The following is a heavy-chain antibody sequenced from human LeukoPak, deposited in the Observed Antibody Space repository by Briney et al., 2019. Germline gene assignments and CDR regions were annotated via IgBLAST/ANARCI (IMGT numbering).Heavy chain of an antibody. V-gene: IGHV3-7*01. J-gene: IGHJ4*02. CDR3: ASSPSSPSYCGGDCSPFDY. CDR1: GFTFSSYW. D-gene: IGHD2-21*02. CDR2: IKQDGSEK. Sequence: GGSLRLSCAASGFTFSSYWMSWVRQAPGKGLEWVANIKQDGSEKYYVDSVKGRFTISRDNAKNSLYLQMNSLRAEDTAVYYCASSPSSPSYCGGDCSPFDYWGQGTLVTVSS.